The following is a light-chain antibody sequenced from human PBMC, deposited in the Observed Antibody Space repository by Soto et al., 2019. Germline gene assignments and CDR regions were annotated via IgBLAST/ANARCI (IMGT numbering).Light chain of an antibody. Sequence: QSVLAQPASVSGSPGQSITISCTGTSSEVGAYNFVSWYQHYPDKAPKVVIYDVANRPSGVSYRFSASKSGNTASLTISGLQAEDEADYYCMSFTSSNTYVFGTGTKVTVL. CDR3: MSFTSSNTYV. V-gene: IGLV2-14*03. CDR1: SSEVGAYNF. J-gene: IGLJ1*01. CDR2: DVA.